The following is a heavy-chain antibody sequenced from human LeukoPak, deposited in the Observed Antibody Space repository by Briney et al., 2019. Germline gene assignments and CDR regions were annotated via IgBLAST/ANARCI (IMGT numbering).Heavy chain of an antibody. Sequence: PGRSLRLSCAASGFTFSIYAMHCVPQAPGKGLEWVAVIWYDGSNKYYADSVKGRFTISRDNSKNTLYLQMNSLRAEDTAVYYCAKDSTASGSYYGMDVWGQGTTVTVSS. V-gene: IGHV3-33*06. D-gene: IGHD5-12*01. J-gene: IGHJ6*02. CDR3: AKDSTASGSYYGMDV. CDR2: IWYDGSNK. CDR1: GFTFSIYA.